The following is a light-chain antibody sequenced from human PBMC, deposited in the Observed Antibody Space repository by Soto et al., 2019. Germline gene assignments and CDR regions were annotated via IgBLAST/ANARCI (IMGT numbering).Light chain of an antibody. CDR3: QQYVISVT. CDR1: QSISGNY. Sequence: EIVLTQCPGTLSLSPGERATLSCMASQSISGNYLAWYQQKPGQVPRLLIYGESNRATGIPERFSGSGSGTDFTLTISRLEPQDSAMYYCQQYVISVTVGQGTRLDIK. CDR2: GES. J-gene: IGKJ5*01. V-gene: IGKV3-20*01.